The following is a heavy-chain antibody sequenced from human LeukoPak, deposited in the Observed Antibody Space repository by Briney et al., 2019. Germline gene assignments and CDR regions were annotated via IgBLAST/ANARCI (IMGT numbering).Heavy chain of an antibody. CDR3: AKAASGNWNDVSDY. D-gene: IGHD1-20*01. V-gene: IGHV3-23*01. CDR2: ISGRGVST. J-gene: IGHJ4*02. CDR1: GFTFSTYA. Sequence: GGSLRLSCAASGFTFSTYAMSWVRQAPGKGLEWVSAISGRGVSTSYADSVRGRFTISRDNSRNTLYLQMNSLRAEDTAVYYCAKAASGNWNDVSDYWGQGTLVTVSS.